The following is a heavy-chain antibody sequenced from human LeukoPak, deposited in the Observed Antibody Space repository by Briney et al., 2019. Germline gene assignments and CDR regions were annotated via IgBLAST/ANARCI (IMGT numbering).Heavy chain of an antibody. Sequence: GGSLRLSCAASGFTFSSYSMNWVRQAPGKGLEWVSYISSSSSTIYYADSVKGRFTISRDNAKNTLYLQMNSLRAEDTAVYYCARGYYGSGSYYNAYYFDYWGQGTLVTVSS. J-gene: IGHJ4*02. CDR2: ISSSSSTI. CDR1: GFTFSSYS. CDR3: ARGYYGSGSYYNAYYFDY. V-gene: IGHV3-48*04. D-gene: IGHD3-10*01.